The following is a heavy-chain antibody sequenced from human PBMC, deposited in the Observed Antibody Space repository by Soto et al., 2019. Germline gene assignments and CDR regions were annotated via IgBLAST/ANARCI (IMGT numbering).Heavy chain of an antibody. CDR3: ATRARMPKFDY. CDR1: GFTFSSYG. J-gene: IGHJ4*02. Sequence: QVQLVESGGGVVQPGRSLRLSCAASGFTFSSYGMHWVRQAPGKGLEWVAVISYDGSNKYYADSVKGRFTISRDNSKNTLYLQMNSLRAEETAVYYCATRARMPKFDYWGQGTLVTVSS. D-gene: IGHD2-2*01. V-gene: IGHV3-30*03. CDR2: ISYDGSNK.